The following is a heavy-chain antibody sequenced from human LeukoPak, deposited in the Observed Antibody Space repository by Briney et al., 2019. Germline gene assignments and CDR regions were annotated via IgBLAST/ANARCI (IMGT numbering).Heavy chain of an antibody. CDR1: GYTFTVYY. J-gene: IGHJ6*03. CDR2: INPNIFGT. Sequence: ASVKVSCKASGYTFTVYYIHSVRQTPGQGLECMGRINPNIFGTNYAQKFQGRVTTTRDTSISTAYMELSRLRSDDTAVYYCARDGDIVGALYCYYFYMDVWGKGTTVTVPS. V-gene: IGHV1-2*06. D-gene: IGHD1-26*01. CDR3: ARDGDIVGALYCYYFYMDV.